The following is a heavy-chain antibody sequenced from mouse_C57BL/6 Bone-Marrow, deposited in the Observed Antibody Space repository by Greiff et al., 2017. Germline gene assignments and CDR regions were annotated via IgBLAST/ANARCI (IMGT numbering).Heavy chain of an antibody. CDR3: AREGTARAACGLAY. CDR2: LDPSDSYT. Sequence: QVQLQQPGAELVMPGASVKLSCKASGYTFPSYWMHWVKQRPGQGLEWIGELDPSDSYTNYNQKFKGKSTLTVDKSSSSAYMQLSSLTSEDSAVYYCAREGTARAACGLAYWGQGTLVTVSA. D-gene: IGHD3-1*01. CDR1: GYTFPSYW. J-gene: IGHJ3*01. V-gene: IGHV1-69*01.